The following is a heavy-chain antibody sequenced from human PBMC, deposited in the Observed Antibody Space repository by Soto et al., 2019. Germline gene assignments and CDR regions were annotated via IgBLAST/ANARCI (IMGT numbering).Heavy chain of an antibody. CDR2: IYSGGTT. CDR3: ARSSRGGNAGYFNL. CDR1: GFSVGSNY. J-gene: IGHJ2*01. V-gene: IGHV3-53*02. D-gene: IGHD2-15*01. Sequence: EVQLVETGGGLIQPGGSLRLSCAVSGFSVGSNYMSWVRQAPGKGLEWVSVIYSGGTTHDADSVKGRFTTSRDNSKNMVYWQMNSLRVEDTAVYYCARSSRGGNAGYFNLWGRGTLVTVSS.